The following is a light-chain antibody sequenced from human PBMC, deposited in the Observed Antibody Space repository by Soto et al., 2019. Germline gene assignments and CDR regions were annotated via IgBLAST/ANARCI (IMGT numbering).Light chain of an antibody. V-gene: IGLV2-14*01. CDR1: SSDVGGYNC. CDR2: DVS. CDR3: SSYTSSSLYV. J-gene: IGLJ1*01. Sequence: QSVLTQPASVSGSPGKSITISCTGTSSDVGGYNCVSWYQQHPGKAPKLMIYDVSNRPSGVSNRFSGSKSGNTASLTISGLQAEDEADYYCSSYTSSSLYVFGTGTKLTVL.